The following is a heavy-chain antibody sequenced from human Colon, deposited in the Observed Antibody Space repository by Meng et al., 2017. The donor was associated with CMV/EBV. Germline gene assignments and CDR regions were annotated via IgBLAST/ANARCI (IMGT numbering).Heavy chain of an antibody. V-gene: IGHV4-34*01. CDR3: ASPYYYDSSGYNN. CDR2: INHSGST. D-gene: IGHD3-22*01. J-gene: IGHJ4*02. Sequence: QGQLRQWGAGPLKPSETLSLTCAVYGGSFSGYYWSWIRQPPGKGLEWIGEINHSGSTNYNPSLKSRVTISVDTSKNQFSLKLSSVTAADTAVYYCASPYYYDSSGYNNWGQGTLVTVSS. CDR1: GGSFSGYY.